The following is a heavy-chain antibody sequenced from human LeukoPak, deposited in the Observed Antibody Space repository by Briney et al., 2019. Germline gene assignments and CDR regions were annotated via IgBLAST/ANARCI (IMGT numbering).Heavy chain of an antibody. Sequence: GASVKVSCKASGYTFTGYYIHWVRQAPRQGLEWMGWINPNSGDTKYAQNFQGRVTMTRDTSISTAYMYLSSLRSGDTAVYYCARSKSSDYGDRYFFHYWGQGTLVTVSS. CDR2: INPNSGDT. V-gene: IGHV1-2*02. D-gene: IGHD4-17*01. CDR1: GYTFTGYY. J-gene: IGHJ4*02. CDR3: ARSKSSDYGDRYFFHY.